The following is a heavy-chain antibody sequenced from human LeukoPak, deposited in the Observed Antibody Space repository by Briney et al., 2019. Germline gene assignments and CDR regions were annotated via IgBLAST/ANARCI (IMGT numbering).Heavy chain of an antibody. V-gene: IGHV1-3*01. CDR2: ISAGNGNT. Sequence: ASVKVSCKASGYTFTSYAIHWVRQAPGQRLEWMGWISAGNGNTKYSQNLQGRVTFISNTSATTAFMELSSLRSEDAAVYYCARDSGSGNNDYWGQGTLVTVSS. D-gene: IGHD1-26*01. CDR3: ARDSGSGNNDY. CDR1: GYTFTSYA. J-gene: IGHJ4*02.